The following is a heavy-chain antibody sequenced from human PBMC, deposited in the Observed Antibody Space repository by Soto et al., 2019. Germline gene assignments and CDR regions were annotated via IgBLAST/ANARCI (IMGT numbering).Heavy chain of an antibody. V-gene: IGHV1-2*02. CDR2: INPNSGGT. CDR3: ARTGEYYDSSGYHYVH. CDR1: GYTFTGYY. Sequence: ASVKVSCKASGYTFTGYYMHWVRQAPGQGLEWMGWINPNSGGTNYAQKFQGRVTMTRDTSISTAYMELSRLRSDDTAVYYCARTGEYYDSSGYHYVHWGQGTLVTVCS. J-gene: IGHJ4*02. D-gene: IGHD3-22*01.